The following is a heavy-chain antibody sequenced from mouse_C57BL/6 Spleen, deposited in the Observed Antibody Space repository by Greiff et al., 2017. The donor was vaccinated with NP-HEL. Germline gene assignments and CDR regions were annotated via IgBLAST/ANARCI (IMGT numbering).Heavy chain of an antibody. CDR2: INPSSGYT. CDR1: GYTFTSYT. D-gene: IGHD1-1*02. CDR3: ARERTMAFDY. V-gene: IGHV1-4*01. Sequence: VQLQQSGAELARPGASVKMSCKASGYTFTSYTMHWVKQRPGQGLEWIGYINPSSGYTKYNQKFKDKATLTADKSSSTAYMQLSSLTSEDSAVYYCARERTMAFDYWGQGTTLTVSS. J-gene: IGHJ2*01.